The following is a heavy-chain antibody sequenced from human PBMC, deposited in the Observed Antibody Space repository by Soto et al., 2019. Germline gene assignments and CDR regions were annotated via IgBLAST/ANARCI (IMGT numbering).Heavy chain of an antibody. CDR1: GYTFTSYY. Sequence: ASVKVSCKASGYTFTSYYLHWVRQAPGQGLEWMGWIIPIFGTADYAQRFQGRVTMTRDMSTSTVYMELSSLRSEDTALYYCASPYYYDSSGLDAFDIWGQGTMVTVSS. J-gene: IGHJ3*02. V-gene: IGHV1-46*01. CDR2: IIPIFGTA. CDR3: ASPYYYDSSGLDAFDI. D-gene: IGHD3-22*01.